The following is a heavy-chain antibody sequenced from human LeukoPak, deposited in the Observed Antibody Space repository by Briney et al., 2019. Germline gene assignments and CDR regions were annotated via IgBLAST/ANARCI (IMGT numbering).Heavy chain of an antibody. Sequence: ASVKVSCKASGYTFISYAMHWVRQAPGQRLEWMGWINAGNGNTKYSQKFQGRVTITRDTSASTAYMELSSLRSEDTAVYYCARGHCSGGSCYVVFDYWGQGTLVTVSS. CDR3: ARGHCSGGSCYVVFDY. D-gene: IGHD2-15*01. CDR1: GYTFISYA. J-gene: IGHJ4*02. V-gene: IGHV1-3*01. CDR2: INAGNGNT.